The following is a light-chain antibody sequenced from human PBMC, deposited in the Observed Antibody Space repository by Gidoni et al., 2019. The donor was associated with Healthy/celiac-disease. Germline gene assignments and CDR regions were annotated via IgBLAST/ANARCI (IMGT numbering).Light chain of an antibody. CDR3: QQYYSTPFT. V-gene: IGKV4-1*01. J-gene: IGKJ3*01. CDR1: QSVLYSSNNKNY. CDR2: WAS. Sequence: DIVITQSPDSLALSLGERATINCKFSQSVLYSSNNKNYLAWYQQKPGQPPKLLIYWASTRESGVPDRFSGSGSGTDFTLTISSLQAEDVAVYYCQQYYSTPFTFGPGTKVDIK.